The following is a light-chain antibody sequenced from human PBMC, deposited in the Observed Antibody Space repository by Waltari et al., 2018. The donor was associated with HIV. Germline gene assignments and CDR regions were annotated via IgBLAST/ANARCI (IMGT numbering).Light chain of an antibody. CDR2: AAF. J-gene: IGKJ4*01. V-gene: IGKV1-12*01. CDR1: QDINNW. Sequence: DIQMTQSPSSVSVSVGDRVTITCRANQDINNWLDWYQQKPGKAPKLLIYAAFNLQSGVPSRFSGSRYGPDFTLTITSLQPEDFATYYCQQANSFPPTFGGGTKVDI. CDR3: QQANSFPPT.